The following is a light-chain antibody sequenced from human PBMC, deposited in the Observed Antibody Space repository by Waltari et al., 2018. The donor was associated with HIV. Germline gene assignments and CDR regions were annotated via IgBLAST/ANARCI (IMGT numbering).Light chain of an antibody. J-gene: IGLJ3*02. CDR3: SSYAGSNNRWV. Sequence: SALTPPPSAPGSPGQSVTISCTGTSSAVGGYNYVSWYQHHPGKAPNLMIHEVSKRPSGVPDRFSGSKSGSTASLTVSGLQAEDEADYYCSSYAGSNNRWVFGGGTKLTAL. V-gene: IGLV2-8*01. CDR1: SSAVGGYNY. CDR2: EVS.